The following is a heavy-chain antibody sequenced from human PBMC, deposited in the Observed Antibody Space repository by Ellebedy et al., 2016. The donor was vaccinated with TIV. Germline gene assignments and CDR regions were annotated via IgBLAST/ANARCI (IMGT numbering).Heavy chain of an antibody. CDR3: AREEVAGEYLDP. CDR1: DGSIISSSYF. CDR2: VYYSGST. D-gene: IGHD2/OR15-2a*01. Sequence: MPGGSLRLSCTVSDGSIISSSYFWAWVRQPPGKGLEWIGRVYYSGSTHSNPSLKSRLTISVDTSKNQFSLKLRSVTAADTAVYYCAREEVAGEYLDPWGQGTLVTVSS. J-gene: IGHJ5*02. V-gene: IGHV4-39*07.